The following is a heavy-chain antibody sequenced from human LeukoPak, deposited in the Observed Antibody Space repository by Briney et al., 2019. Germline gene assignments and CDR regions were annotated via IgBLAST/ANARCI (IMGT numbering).Heavy chain of an antibody. D-gene: IGHD2-21*02. V-gene: IGHV3-7*01. CDR1: GFTFSSYW. Sequence: GGSLRLSCAASGFTFSSYWMSWVRQAPGKGLEWVANIKQDGSEKYYVDSVKGRFTISRDNAKNSLYLQMNSLRAEDTAVYYCARDLAYCGGDCYSPPGVWGKGTTVTVSS. J-gene: IGHJ6*04. CDR3: ARDLAYCGGDCYSPPGV. CDR2: IKQDGSEK.